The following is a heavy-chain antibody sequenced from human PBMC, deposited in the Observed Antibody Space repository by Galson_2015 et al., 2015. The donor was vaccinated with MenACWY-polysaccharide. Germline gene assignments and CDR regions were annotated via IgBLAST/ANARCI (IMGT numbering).Heavy chain of an antibody. CDR3: ARGGGAVSNRNWFDP. CDR1: GGSITSGGYF. J-gene: IGHJ5*02. CDR2: ISFDGGP. Sequence: TLSRACAVSGGSITSGGYFGRWIRQHPGEGLEWIASISFDGGPYYNPSLKSPVTMSLDTPKNQFSLQLNSVTAADSAVYYCARGGGAVSNRNWFDPWGQGTLVTVSS. D-gene: IGHD3-16*01. V-gene: IGHV4-31*11.